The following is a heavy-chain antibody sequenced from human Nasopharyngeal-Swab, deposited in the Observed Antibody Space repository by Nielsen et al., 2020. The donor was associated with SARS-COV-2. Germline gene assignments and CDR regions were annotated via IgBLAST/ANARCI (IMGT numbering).Heavy chain of an antibody. CDR3: ARVTRAYYDILTGYSSTYYFDY. CDR2: ISSSGSTI. V-gene: IGHV3-11*01. D-gene: IGHD3-9*01. Sequence: RQAPGKGLEWVSYISSSGSTIYYADSVKGRFTISRDNAKNSLYLQMNSLRAEDTAVYYCARVTRAYYDILTGYSSTYYFDYWGQGTLVTVSS. J-gene: IGHJ4*02.